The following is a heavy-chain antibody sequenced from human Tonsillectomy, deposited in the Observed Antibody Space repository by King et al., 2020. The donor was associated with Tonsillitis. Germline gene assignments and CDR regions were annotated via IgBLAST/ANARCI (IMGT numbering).Heavy chain of an antibody. CDR3: AKDVGLAARPFYLDH. J-gene: IGHJ4*02. CDR2: ISWNSGNM. V-gene: IGHV3-9*01. Sequence: VQLVESGGGLVQPGRSLRLSCAASGFTFDDYAMQWVRQVPGKRLEWVSGISWNSGNMAYADSVKGRFTFSRDNAKNSLFLQMNNLRVEDTAFYYCAKDVGLAARPFYLDHWGQGTLVTVSS. CDR1: GFTFDDYA. D-gene: IGHD6-6*01.